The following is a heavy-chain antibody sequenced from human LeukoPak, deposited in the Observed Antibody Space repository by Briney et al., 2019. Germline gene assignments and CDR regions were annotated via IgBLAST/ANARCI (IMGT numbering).Heavy chain of an antibody. D-gene: IGHD3-22*01. CDR2: IIPIFGTA. CDR1: GGTFSSYA. CDR3: ARDAAPYYDSSGYPFPLDY. J-gene: IGHJ4*02. Sequence: GASVKVSCKASGGTFSSYAISWVRQAPGQGLEWMGGIIPIFGTANYAQKFQGRVTITADESTSTAYMELSSLRSEDTAVYYCARDAAPYYDSSGYPFPLDYWGQGTLVTVSS. V-gene: IGHV1-69*13.